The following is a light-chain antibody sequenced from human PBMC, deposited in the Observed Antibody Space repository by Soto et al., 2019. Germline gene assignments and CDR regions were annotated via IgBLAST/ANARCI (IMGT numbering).Light chain of an antibody. Sequence: QSVLTQPPSVSGAPGQRVTISCTGSSSNIGAGYDVHWYQQLPGTAPKLLIYGNSNQPSGVPDRFSGSKSGTSASLAITGLQAEDEADYYCQSYDSSLTGSKVFGTGTKSPS. CDR2: GNS. V-gene: IGLV1-40*01. J-gene: IGLJ1*01. CDR3: QSYDSSLTGSKV. CDR1: SSNIGAGYD.